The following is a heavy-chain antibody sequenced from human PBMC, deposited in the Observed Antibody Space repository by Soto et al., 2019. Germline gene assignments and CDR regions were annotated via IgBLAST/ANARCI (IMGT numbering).Heavy chain of an antibody. D-gene: IGHD2-2*01. Sequence: SETLSLTCTVSGGSISSYYWSWIRQPPGKGLEWIGYIYYSGSTNYNPSFKSRVTISVDTSKNQFSLKLSSVTAADTAVYYCARGRRQLPSYNWFDPWGQGTLVTVSS. V-gene: IGHV4-59*08. J-gene: IGHJ5*02. CDR3: ARGRRQLPSYNWFDP. CDR2: IYYSGST. CDR1: GGSISSYY.